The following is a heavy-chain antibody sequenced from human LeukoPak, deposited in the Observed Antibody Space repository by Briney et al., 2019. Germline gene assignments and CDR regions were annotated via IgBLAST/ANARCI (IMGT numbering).Heavy chain of an antibody. Sequence: SETLSLTCAVYGGSFSGYYWSWIRQPPGKGLEWIGEINHSGSTNYNPSLKSRVTISVDTSKNQFSLKLSSVTAADTATYYCVRQGTNSGYYLLDHWGQGHPVIVSS. J-gene: IGHJ4*02. CDR3: VRQGTNSGYYLLDH. D-gene: IGHD3-22*01. CDR2: INHSGST. CDR1: GGSFSGYY. V-gene: IGHV4-34*01.